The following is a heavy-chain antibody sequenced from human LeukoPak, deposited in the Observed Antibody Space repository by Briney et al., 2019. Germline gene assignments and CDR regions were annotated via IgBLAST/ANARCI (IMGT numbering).Heavy chain of an antibody. CDR1: GFTFSNYG. V-gene: IGHV3-33*01. CDR2: IWFDGGNK. D-gene: IGHD6-6*01. Sequence: GGSLRLSCAASGFTFSNYGMHWVRQAPGKGLEWVAVIWFDGGNKYYADSVKGRITISRDNSKNTLYLQMTSLRAEDTALYYCARASYSSAYFFDNWGQGTLVTVSS. J-gene: IGHJ4*02. CDR3: ARASYSSAYFFDN.